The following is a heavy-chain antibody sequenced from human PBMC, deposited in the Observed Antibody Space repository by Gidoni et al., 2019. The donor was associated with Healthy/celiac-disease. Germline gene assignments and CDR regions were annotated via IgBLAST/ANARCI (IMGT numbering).Heavy chain of an antibody. CDR1: GGSISSSSYY. Sequence: QLQLQESGPGLVKPSETLSLTCTVSGGSISSSSYYWGWIRQPPGKGLEWIGSIYYSGSTYYNPSLKSRVTIPVDTSKNQFSLKLSSVTAADTAVYYCARQGGVLGYFDYWGQGTLVTVSS. CDR3: ARQGGVLGYFDY. V-gene: IGHV4-39*01. J-gene: IGHJ4*02. CDR2: IYYSGST. D-gene: IGHD3-16*01.